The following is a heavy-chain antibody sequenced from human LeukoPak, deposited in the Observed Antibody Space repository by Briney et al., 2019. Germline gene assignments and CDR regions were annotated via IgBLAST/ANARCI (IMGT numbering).Heavy chain of an antibody. D-gene: IGHD2-2*01. V-gene: IGHV4-34*01. CDR2: INHSGST. CDR1: GGSFSGYY. J-gene: IGHJ5*02. Sequence: KPSETLSLTCAVYGGSFSGYYWSWIRQPPGKGLEWIGEINHSGSTNYNPSLKSRVTISVDTTKNQFSLKLSSVTAADTAVYYCARGPYCSSTSCYSNWFDPLGQGTLVTVSS. CDR3: ARGPYCSSTSCYSNWFDP.